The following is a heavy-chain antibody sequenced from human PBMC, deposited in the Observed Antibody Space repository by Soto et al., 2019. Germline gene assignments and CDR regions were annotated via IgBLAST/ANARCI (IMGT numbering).Heavy chain of an antibody. Sequence: QVQLVESGGGVVQPGRSLRLSCAASGFTFSSYDMHWVRQAPGKGLEWVAVIWYDGSNKYYADFVKGRFTISRDNSKNTLYLQMNSLRAKDTAVYYCASRSPALDYWGQGTLVTVSS. CDR2: IWYDGSNK. CDR1: GFTFSSYD. D-gene: IGHD2-2*01. CDR3: ASRSPALDY. J-gene: IGHJ4*02. V-gene: IGHV3-33*01.